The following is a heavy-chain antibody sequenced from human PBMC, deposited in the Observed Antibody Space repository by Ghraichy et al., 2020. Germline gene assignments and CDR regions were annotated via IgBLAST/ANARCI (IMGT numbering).Heavy chain of an antibody. D-gene: IGHD5-18*01. Sequence: SQTLSLTCTVSGGSISSYYWSWIRQPPGKGLEWIGYIYYSGSTNYNPSLKSRVTISVDTSKNQFSLKLSSVTAADTAVYYCARQEYSYGPLVDYWGQGTLVTVSS. J-gene: IGHJ4*02. CDR2: IYYSGST. V-gene: IGHV4-59*08. CDR3: ARQEYSYGPLVDY. CDR1: GGSISSYY.